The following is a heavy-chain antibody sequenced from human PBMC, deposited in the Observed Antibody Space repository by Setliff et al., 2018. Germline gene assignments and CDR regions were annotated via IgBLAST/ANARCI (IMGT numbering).Heavy chain of an antibody. J-gene: IGHJ6*03. CDR1: GYTFTRYA. CDR3: ARDSSGWSGFSRLVGVYYYYMDV. Sequence: ASVKVSCKASGYTFTRYAMNWVRQAPGQGLEWMGWINTNTGNPTYAQGFTGRFVFSLDTSVSTAYLQIGSLKAEDTAVYYCARDSSGWSGFSRLVGVYYYYMDVWGKGTTVTVSS. CDR2: INTNTGNP. V-gene: IGHV7-4-1*01. D-gene: IGHD6-19*01.